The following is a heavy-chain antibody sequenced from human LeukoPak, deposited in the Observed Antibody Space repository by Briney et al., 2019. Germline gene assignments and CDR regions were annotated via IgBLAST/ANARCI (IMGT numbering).Heavy chain of an antibody. Sequence: GRSLRLSCAASGFNFRGFGMHWVRQAPGKGPEWVAVIYNGGNTKYYADSVKGRFTISRDNAKNSLYLQMNSLRAEDTAVYYCARASRGNYYDSSGYSRGYYMDVWGKGTTVTVSS. V-gene: IGHV3-33*08. CDR2: IYNGGNTK. CDR3: ARASRGNYYDSSGYSRGYYMDV. J-gene: IGHJ6*03. D-gene: IGHD3-22*01. CDR1: GFNFRGFG.